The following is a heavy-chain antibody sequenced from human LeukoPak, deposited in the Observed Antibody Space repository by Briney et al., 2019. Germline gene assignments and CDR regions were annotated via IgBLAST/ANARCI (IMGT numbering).Heavy chain of an antibody. J-gene: IGHJ4*02. CDR2: ISGSGDST. CDR1: GFTFSNYA. Sequence: GGSLRLSCAASGFTFSNYAMRWVRQAPGKGLEWVSGISGSGDSTYYADSVKGRFTISRDNSKNTLYLQMNSLRAEDTAVYYCAKGTGYSSTTRPDYWGQGTLVTVSS. V-gene: IGHV3-23*01. CDR3: AKGTGYSSTTRPDY. D-gene: IGHD6-13*01.